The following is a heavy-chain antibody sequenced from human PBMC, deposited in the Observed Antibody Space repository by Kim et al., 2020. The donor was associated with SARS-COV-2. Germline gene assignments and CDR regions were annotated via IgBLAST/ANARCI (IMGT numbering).Heavy chain of an antibody. D-gene: IGHD2-15*01. V-gene: IGHV3-43*02. CDR1: GFTFDDYA. Sequence: GGSLRLSCAASGFTFDDYAMHWVRQAPGKGLEWVSLISGDGGSTYYADSVKGRFTISRDNSKNSLYLQMNSLRTEDTALYYCAKDSHCSGGSCYSIANYYYYGMDVWGQGTTVTVSS. CDR3: AKDSHCSGGSCYSIANYYYYGMDV. CDR2: ISGDGGST. J-gene: IGHJ6*02.